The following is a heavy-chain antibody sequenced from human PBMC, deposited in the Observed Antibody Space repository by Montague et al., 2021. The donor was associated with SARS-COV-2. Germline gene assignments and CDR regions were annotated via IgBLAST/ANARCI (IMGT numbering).Heavy chain of an antibody. CDR1: GGPIGSSSYY. Sequence: SETLSLTCTVSGGPIGSSSYYWGWIRQPPGKGLEWIGSIYYSGSTYYNPSLKSRVTISVDTSKNQFSLKLSSVTAADTAVYYCARPLNLYYYGSGSYSSWFDPWGQGTLVTVSS. CDR2: IYYSGST. V-gene: IGHV4-39*01. CDR3: ARPLNLYYYGSGSYSSWFDP. D-gene: IGHD3-10*01. J-gene: IGHJ5*02.